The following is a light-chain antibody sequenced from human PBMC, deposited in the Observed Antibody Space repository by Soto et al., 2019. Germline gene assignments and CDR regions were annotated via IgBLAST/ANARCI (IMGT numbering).Light chain of an antibody. CDR2: YDN. CDR3: LLWNSSSDQGV. CDR1: NIGINA. V-gene: IGLV3-21*04. Sequence: SYELTQPPSVSVAPEKTATITCGGDNIGINAVHWYQQKPGQAPLLVVYYDNDRPSGIPERFSGSTSGNTATLTISRVEAGDEADYYCLLWNSSSDQGVFGGGTKLTVL. J-gene: IGLJ3*02.